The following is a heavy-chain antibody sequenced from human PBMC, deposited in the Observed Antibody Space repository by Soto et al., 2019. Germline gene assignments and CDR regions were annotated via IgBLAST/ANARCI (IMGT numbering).Heavy chain of an antibody. J-gene: IGHJ5*02. D-gene: IGHD2-15*01. Sequence: PSETLSLPCPVSADSIISSDFYWGWVRQPPGKGLEWIGSIFYLGSSYYNPSLKSRVTMSVDTSKNQFSLRLRSVTAADTALCFCAIHLLPLRKNNWFDSWGEGIMVTVS. CDR1: ADSIISSDFY. V-gene: IGHV4-39*01. CDR2: IFYLGSS. CDR3: AIHLLPLRKNNWFDS.